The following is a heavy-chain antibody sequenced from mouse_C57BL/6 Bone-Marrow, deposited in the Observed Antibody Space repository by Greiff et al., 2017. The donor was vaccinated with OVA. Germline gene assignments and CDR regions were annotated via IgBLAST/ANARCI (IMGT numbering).Heavy chain of an antibody. CDR2: INYDGSST. V-gene: IGHV5-16*01. Sequence: EVQVVESEGGLVQPGSSMKLSCTASGFTFSDYYMAWVRQVPEKGLEWVANINYDGSSTYYLDSLKSRFIISRDNAKNILYLQMSSLKSEDTATYYCAREGIYYDYDGDAMDYWGQGTSVTVSS. D-gene: IGHD2-4*01. CDR1: GFTFSDYY. CDR3: AREGIYYDYDGDAMDY. J-gene: IGHJ4*01.